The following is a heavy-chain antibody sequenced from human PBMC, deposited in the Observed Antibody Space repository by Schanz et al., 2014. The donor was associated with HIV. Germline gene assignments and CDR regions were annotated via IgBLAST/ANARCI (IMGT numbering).Heavy chain of an antibody. D-gene: IGHD2-15*01. V-gene: IGHV3-23*04. CDR1: GFTFSSYA. Sequence: EGQLVESGGGLVQPGGSLRLSCAASGFTFSSYAMSWVRQAPGKGLEWVSGISTGGERTFYADSVKGRFTISRDNSKNTLYLQMNSLRAEDTAVYYCAKFGRLLGNFDDWGQGTLVTVSS. CDR2: ISTGGERT. J-gene: IGHJ4*02. CDR3: AKFGRLLGNFDD.